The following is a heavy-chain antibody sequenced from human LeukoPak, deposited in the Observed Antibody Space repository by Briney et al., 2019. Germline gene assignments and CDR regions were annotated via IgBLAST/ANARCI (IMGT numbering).Heavy chain of an antibody. V-gene: IGHV3-53*04. CDR1: GFTVSSNY. Sequence: GGSLRLSCAASGFTVSSNYMSWVRQAPGKGLEWVSVIYSGGSTYYADSVKGRFTISRHNSKNTLYLQMNSLRAEDTVVYYCARVAYYDSSGYDYWGQGTLVTVSS. CDR2: IYSGGST. CDR3: ARVAYYDSSGYDY. J-gene: IGHJ4*02. D-gene: IGHD3-22*01.